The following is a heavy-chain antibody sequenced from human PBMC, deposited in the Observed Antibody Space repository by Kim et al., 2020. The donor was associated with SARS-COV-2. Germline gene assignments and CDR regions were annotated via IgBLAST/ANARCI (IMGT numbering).Heavy chain of an antibody. V-gene: IGHV4-31*03. D-gene: IGHD3-3*01. CDR3: VRETYDFFSGYESRGAFDV. Sequence: SETLSLTCTVSGDSLNSGDYYWTWVRQLPGKGVEWIGYISFSAGSYSNPSLRTRTTIEVDTSQSHFSLELTSVTAADTAVYFCVRETYDFFSGYESRGAFDVWGQGKEVTVSS. CDR1: GDSLNSGDYY. CDR2: ISFSAGS. J-gene: IGHJ3*01.